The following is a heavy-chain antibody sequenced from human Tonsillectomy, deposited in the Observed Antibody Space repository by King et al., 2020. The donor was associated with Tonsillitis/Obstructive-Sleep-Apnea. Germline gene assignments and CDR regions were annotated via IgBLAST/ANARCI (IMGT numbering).Heavy chain of an antibody. D-gene: IGHD3-3*01. V-gene: IGHV4-39*01. J-gene: IGHJ5*02. Sequence: LQLQESGPGLVKPSETLSLTCTVSGGSISSSSYYWGWIRQPPGKGLEWIGSIYYSGSTYYNPSLKSRGTISVDTSKNQFSLKLSSVTAADTAVYYCAIKVDDFWSGGNWFDPWGQGTLVTVSS. CDR1: GGSISSSSYY. CDR2: IYYSGST. CDR3: AIKVDDFWSGGNWFDP.